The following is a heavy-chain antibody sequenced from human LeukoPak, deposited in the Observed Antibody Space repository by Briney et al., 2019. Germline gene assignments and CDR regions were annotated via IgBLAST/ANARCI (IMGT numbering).Heavy chain of an antibody. J-gene: IGHJ4*02. CDR1: GGSFSGYY. D-gene: IGHD2-2*01. Sequence: SETLSLTCAVYGGSFSGYYWSWIRQPPGKGLEWIGENNHSGSTNYNPSLKSRVTISVDTSKNQFSLKLSSVTAADTAVYYCARARYCSSTSCYGTFDYWGQGTLVTVSS. CDR3: ARARYCSSTSCYGTFDY. CDR2: NNHSGST. V-gene: IGHV4-34*01.